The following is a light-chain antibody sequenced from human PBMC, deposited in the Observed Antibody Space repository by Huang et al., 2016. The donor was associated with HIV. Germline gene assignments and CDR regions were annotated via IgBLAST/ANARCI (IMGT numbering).Light chain of an antibody. V-gene: IGKV3-11*01. Sequence: EIVLTQSPATLSLSPGERATMSCRASQSIGTYLVWYQQKPVQPPRLHICDAATRATGIPARFSGSGSGTDFTLTISSLEPEDFAIYYCQQRRDWPPGITFGQGTRLEIK. CDR1: QSIGTY. CDR2: DAA. J-gene: IGKJ5*01. CDR3: QQRRDWPPGIT.